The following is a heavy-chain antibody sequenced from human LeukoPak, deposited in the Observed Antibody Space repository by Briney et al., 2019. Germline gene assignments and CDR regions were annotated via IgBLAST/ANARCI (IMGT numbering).Heavy chain of an antibody. CDR1: GGSFSGYY. D-gene: IGHD3-3*01. V-gene: IGHV4-34*01. CDR2: IHHSGST. CDR3: ARGRWGTILGVTVPYYYYYMDV. J-gene: IGHJ6*03. Sequence: KPSETLSLMCAVYGGSFSGYYWSWIRQPPGKGLEWIGEIHHSGSTNYNPSLKSRVTISVDTSKNQFSLKLSSVTAADTAVYYCARGRWGTILGVTVPYYYYYMDVWGKGTTVTVSS.